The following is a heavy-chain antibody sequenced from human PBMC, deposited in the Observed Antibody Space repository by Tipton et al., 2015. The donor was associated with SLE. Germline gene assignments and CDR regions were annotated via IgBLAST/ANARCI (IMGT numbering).Heavy chain of an antibody. CDR3: ARGLGLLRQPLSY. D-gene: IGHD3-16*01. Sequence: TLSLTCSVSDGSISSSNWWSWVRQPPGKGLEWIGEIYHSGSTNYNPSLKSRVTISVDTSKNQFSLKLSSVTAADTAVYYCARGLGLLRQPLSYWGQGTLVTVSS. CDR1: DGSISSSNW. CDR2: IYHSGST. J-gene: IGHJ4*02. V-gene: IGHV4-4*02.